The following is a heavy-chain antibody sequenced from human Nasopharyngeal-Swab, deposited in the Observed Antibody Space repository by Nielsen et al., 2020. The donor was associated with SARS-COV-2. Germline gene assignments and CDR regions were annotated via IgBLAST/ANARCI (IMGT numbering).Heavy chain of an antibody. J-gene: IGHJ4*02. CDR3: LRGDRRDY. V-gene: IGHV3-21*01. CDR1: GFTPSAYA. Sequence: GESLKISCAASGFTPSAYAMNWVRQAPGKGLEWLSSISSDSGAKYHADSVKGRFTISRDNAKNSLYLEMNSLRAEDTAVYYCLRGDRRDYWGPGTLVSVSS. D-gene: IGHD3-22*01. CDR2: ISSDSGAK.